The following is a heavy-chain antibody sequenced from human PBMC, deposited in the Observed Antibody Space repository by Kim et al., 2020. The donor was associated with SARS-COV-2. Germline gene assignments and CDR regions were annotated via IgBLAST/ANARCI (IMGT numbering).Heavy chain of an antibody. CDR1: GYSISSGYY. J-gene: IGHJ4*02. D-gene: IGHD3-10*01. V-gene: IGHV4-38-2*02. Sequence: SETLSLTCTVSGYSISSGYYWGWIRQPPGKGLEWIGSIYHSGSTYYNPSLKSRVTISVDTSKNQFSLKLSSVTAADTAVYYCARAIWFGDNIDYWGQGTLVTVSS. CDR3: ARAIWFGDNIDY. CDR2: IYHSGST.